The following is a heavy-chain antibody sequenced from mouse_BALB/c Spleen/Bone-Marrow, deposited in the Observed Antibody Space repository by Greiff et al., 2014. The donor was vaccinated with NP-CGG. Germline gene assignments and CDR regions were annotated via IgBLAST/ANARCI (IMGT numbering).Heavy chain of an antibody. CDR1: GYTFTDYN. V-gene: IGHV1S29*02. CDR2: IYPYSGGT. CDR3: ARGGGYDGYYGLAY. J-gene: IGHJ3*01. Sequence: EVQLQQSGPELVKPGASVKISCKASGYTFTDYNMHWVKQSHGKSLEWIGYIYPYSGGTGYNQKFKSKATLTVDNSSSTAYMELRSLTSEDSAVYYCARGGGYDGYYGLAYWGQGTLVTVSA. D-gene: IGHD2-3*01.